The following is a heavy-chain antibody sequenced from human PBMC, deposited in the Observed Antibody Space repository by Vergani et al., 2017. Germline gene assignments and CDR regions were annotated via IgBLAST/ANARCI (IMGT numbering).Heavy chain of an antibody. CDR3: ARGVGPRGAFDI. J-gene: IGHJ3*02. V-gene: IGHV1-24*01. CDR1: GYTLTELS. D-gene: IGHD2-2*01. Sequence: QVQLVQSGAEVKKPGASVMVSCKVSGYTLTELSMHWVRQAPGKGLEWMGGFDPEDGETIYAQKFQGRVTMTRDTSISTAYMELSRLRSDDTAVYYCARGVGPRGAFDIWGQGTMVTVSS. CDR2: FDPEDGET.